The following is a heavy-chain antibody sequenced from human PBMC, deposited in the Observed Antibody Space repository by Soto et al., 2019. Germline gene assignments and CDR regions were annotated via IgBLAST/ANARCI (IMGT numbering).Heavy chain of an antibody. V-gene: IGHV3-30*18. Sequence: QVQLVESGGGVVQPGRSLRLSCAASGFTFSSYGMHWVRQAPGKGLEWVAVISYDGSNKYYADSVKGRFTISRDNSKNTLYLQMNSLRAEDSAVYYCAKPDLTRTTHDAFDIWGQGTMVTVSS. CDR2: ISYDGSNK. CDR3: AKPDLTRTTHDAFDI. CDR1: GFTFSSYG. J-gene: IGHJ3*02. D-gene: IGHD4-17*01.